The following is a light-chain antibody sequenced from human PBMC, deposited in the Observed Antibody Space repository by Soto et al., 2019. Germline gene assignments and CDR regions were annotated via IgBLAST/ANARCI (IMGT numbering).Light chain of an antibody. Sequence: EIVLTQSPGTLSLSPGGRATLSCRASQSISSNYLAWYQQKPGQAPRLLIYGASSRAAGIPDRFSGSGSGTFFTLTISRLVPEDFAVYYCQRYGRSPQTFGQGTKVEIK. CDR1: QSISSNY. CDR3: QRYGRSPQT. CDR2: GAS. J-gene: IGKJ1*01. V-gene: IGKV3-20*01.